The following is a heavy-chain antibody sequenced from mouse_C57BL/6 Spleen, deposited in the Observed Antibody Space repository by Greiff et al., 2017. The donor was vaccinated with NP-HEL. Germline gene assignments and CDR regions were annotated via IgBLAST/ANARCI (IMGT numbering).Heavy chain of an antibody. CDR2: IDPSDSYT. Sequence: QVQLQQPGAELVMPGASVKLSCKASGYTFTSYWMHWVKQRPGQGLEWIGEIDPSDSYTNYNQKFKGKSTLTVDKSSSTAYMQLSSLTSEDSAVYYGARLGQGYFDVWGTGTTVTVSS. CDR3: ARLGQGYFDV. CDR1: GYTFTSYW. J-gene: IGHJ1*03. D-gene: IGHD3-3*01. V-gene: IGHV1-69*01.